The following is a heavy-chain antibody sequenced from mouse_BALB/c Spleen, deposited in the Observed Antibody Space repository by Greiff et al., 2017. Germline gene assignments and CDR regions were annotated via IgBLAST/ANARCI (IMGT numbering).Heavy chain of an antibody. V-gene: IGHV5-6*01. J-gene: IGHJ3*01. D-gene: IGHD1-1*01. CDR1: GFTFSSYG. CDR3: ARLYYGSSHTWLAY. CDR2: ISSGGSYT. Sequence: EVKLVESGGDLVKPGGSLKLSCAASGFTFSSYGMSWVRQTPDKRLEWVATISSGGSYTYYPDSVKGRFTISRDNAKNTLYLQMSSLKSEDTAMYYCARLYYGSSHTWLAYWGQGTLVTVAA.